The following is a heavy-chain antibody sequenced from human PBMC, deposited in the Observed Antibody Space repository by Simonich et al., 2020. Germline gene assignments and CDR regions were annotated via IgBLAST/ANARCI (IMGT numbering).Heavy chain of an antibody. D-gene: IGHD2-21*02. CDR1: GFTFSSYA. Sequence: QVQLVESGGGVVQPGRSLRLSCAASGFTFSSYAMHWVRQAPGKGLEWVAIISYEGNNKYYADSVKGRFTSSRDNYKNTLYLQRNSLRAEDTAVYYCARDGERYCGGDCYSYFDYWGQGTLVTVSS. J-gene: IGHJ4*02. CDR3: ARDGERYCGGDCYSYFDY. V-gene: IGHV3-30*07. CDR2: ISYEGNNK.